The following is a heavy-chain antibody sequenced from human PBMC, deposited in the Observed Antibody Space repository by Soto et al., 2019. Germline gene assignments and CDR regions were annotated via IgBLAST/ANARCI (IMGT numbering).Heavy chain of an antibody. Sequence: SETLSLTCAFSGLYISSSNLLSWVRPPPGKGLEWIGEIYHSGSTNYNPSLKSRVTISVDKSKNQFSLKLSSVTAADTAVYYCARVSGSYYYGMDVWGQGTTVTVSS. CDR2: IYHSGST. CDR1: GLYISSSNL. J-gene: IGHJ6*02. CDR3: ARVSGSYYYGMDV. D-gene: IGHD1-26*01. V-gene: IGHV4-4*02.